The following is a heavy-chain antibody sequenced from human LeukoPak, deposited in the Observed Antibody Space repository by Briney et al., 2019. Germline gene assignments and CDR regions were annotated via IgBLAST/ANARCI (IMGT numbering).Heavy chain of an antibody. V-gene: IGHV3-23*01. CDR3: AKVMLYCSSTSCSPGGMDV. J-gene: IGHJ6*02. CDR1: GFTFSSYW. Sequence: QAGGSLRLSCAASGFTFSSYWMSWVRRAPGKGLEWVSAISGSGGSTYYADSVKGRFTISRDNSKNTLYLQMNSLRAEDTAVYYCAKVMLYCSSTSCSPGGMDVWGQGTTVTVSS. CDR2: ISGSGGST. D-gene: IGHD2-2*01.